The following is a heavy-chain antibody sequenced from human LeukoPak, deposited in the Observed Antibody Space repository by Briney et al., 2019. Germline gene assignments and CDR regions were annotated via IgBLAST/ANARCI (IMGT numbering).Heavy chain of an antibody. CDR3: ARARGGLNWFDP. CDR2: INPSGGST. V-gene: IGHV1-46*01. CDR1: GYTLTELS. J-gene: IGHJ5*02. D-gene: IGHD2-15*01. Sequence: ASVKVSCKVSGYTLTELSMHWMRQAPGQGLEWMGIINPSGGSTSYAQKFQGRVTMTRDTSTSTVYMELSSLRSEDTAVYYCARARGGLNWFDPWGQGALVTVSS.